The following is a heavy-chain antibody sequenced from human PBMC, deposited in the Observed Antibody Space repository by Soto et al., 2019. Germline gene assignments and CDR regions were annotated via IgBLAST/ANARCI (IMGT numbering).Heavy chain of an antibody. CDR3: AREEPPGIGGYYFDY. CDR2: IIPIFGTA. CDR1: GVTFSSYA. V-gene: IGHV1-69*13. J-gene: IGHJ4*02. Sequence: SVKVSCKASGVTFSSYAISWVRQAPGQGLEWMGGIIPIFGTANYAQKFQGRVTITADESTSTAYMELSSLRSEDTAVYYCAREEPPGIGGYYFDYWGQGTLVTVSS. D-gene: IGHD3-16*01.